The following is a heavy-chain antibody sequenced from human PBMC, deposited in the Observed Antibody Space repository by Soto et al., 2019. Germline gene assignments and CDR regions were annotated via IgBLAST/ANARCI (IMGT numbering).Heavy chain of an antibody. Sequence: PGGSLRLSCAASGFTFSSYAMSWVRQAPGKGLEWVSAISGSGGSTYYADSVKGRFTISRDNSKNTLYLQMNSLRAEDTAVYYCAKDIVPRITMIVVVIPYYYYYGMDVWGQGTTVTVSS. D-gene: IGHD3-22*01. V-gene: IGHV3-23*01. CDR1: GFTFSSYA. CDR3: AKDIVPRITMIVVVIPYYYYYGMDV. J-gene: IGHJ6*02. CDR2: ISGSGGST.